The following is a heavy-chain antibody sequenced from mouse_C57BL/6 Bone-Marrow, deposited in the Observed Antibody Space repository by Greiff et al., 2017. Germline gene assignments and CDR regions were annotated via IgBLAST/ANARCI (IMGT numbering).Heavy chain of an antibody. CDR3: ARLGGSPMDY. V-gene: IGHV1-4*01. Sequence: QVQLQQSGAELARPGASVKMSCKASGYTFTSYTMHWVKQRPGQGLEWIGHINPSSGYTKYNQKFKDKATLTADKSSSTAYMQLSSLTSEDSAVXYCARLGGSPMDYWGQGTTLTVSS. CDR1: GYTFTSYT. J-gene: IGHJ2*01. CDR2: INPSSGYT. D-gene: IGHD3-2*02.